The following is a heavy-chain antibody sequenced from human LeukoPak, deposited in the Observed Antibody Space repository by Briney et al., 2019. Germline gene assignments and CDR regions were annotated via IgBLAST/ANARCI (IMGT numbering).Heavy chain of an antibody. J-gene: IGHJ4*02. Sequence: GGSLRLSCAASGFTFSSYWMHWVRQAPGKGLVWVSRINSDGSSTSYADSVKGRFTISRDNATNTLYLQMNSLRAEDPAVYYCAREAALYSYDFGGGYSHFDYWGQGTLVTVSS. CDR2: INSDGSST. CDR1: GFTFSSYW. D-gene: IGHD3-3*01. V-gene: IGHV3-74*01. CDR3: AREAALYSYDFGGGYSHFDY.